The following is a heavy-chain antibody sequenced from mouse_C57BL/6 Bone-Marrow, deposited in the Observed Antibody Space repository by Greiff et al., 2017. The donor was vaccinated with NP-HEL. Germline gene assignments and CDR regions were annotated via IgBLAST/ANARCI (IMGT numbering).Heavy chain of an antibody. J-gene: IGHJ1*03. CDR2: ISSGSSTI. D-gene: IGHD4-1*01. Sequence: EVQLVESGGGLVKPGGSLKLSCAASGFTFSDYGMHWVRQAPEKGLEWVAYISSGSSTIYYADTVKGRFTISRDNAKNTLFLQMTSLRSEDTAMYYCAKKTGTGYFDVWGTGTTVTVSS. CDR1: GFTFSDYG. V-gene: IGHV5-17*01. CDR3: AKKTGTGYFDV.